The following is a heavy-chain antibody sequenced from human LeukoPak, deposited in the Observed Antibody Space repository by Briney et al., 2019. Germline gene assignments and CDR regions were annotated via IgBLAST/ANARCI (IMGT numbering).Heavy chain of an antibody. CDR1: DGSINSYY. D-gene: IGHD5-24*01. CDR3: ARHFKKNGYNYYFDY. V-gene: IGHV4-59*08. J-gene: IGHJ4*02. Sequence: KPSETLSLTCTVSDGSINSYYWSWIRQPPGKGLEWIGYIYSSGSTDYNPSLKSRLSISVDTSKKQFSLKLTSVTAADTAVYYCARHFKKNGYNYYFDYRGQGTLVTVSS. CDR2: IYSSGST.